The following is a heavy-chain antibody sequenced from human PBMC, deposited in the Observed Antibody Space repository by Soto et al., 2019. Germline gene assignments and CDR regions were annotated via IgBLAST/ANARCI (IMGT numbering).Heavy chain of an antibody. CDR3: AKDFYTSDGGEVFDY. J-gene: IGHJ4*02. CDR2: INVRGGRT. CDR1: GFTFSNYA. V-gene: IGHV3-23*01. Sequence: PGGSLRLSCAVSGFTFSNYAMSWVRQAPGKGLEWVSLINVRGGRTEYADSVKGRFTISRDDSKNTLSLQMNSLRAEDTAMYFCAKDFYTSDGGEVFDYWGQGTLVTVSS. D-gene: IGHD6-19*01.